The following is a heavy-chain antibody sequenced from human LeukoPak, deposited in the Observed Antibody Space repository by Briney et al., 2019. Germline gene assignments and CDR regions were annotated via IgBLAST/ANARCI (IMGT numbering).Heavy chain of an antibody. CDR1: GGPFSSYY. D-gene: IGHD1-26*01. Sequence: SETLSLICIVSGGPFSSYYRSCIRQPPGKGLECIGYMHYSGSTNYNPSLTSRVTLLVDTFSNQFSLKLRYVTTGDPAGFFFSRNGGSYSFEIWGQGALVTASS. CDR2: MHYSGST. CDR3: SRNGGSYSFEI. V-gene: IGHV4-59*01. J-gene: IGHJ1*01.